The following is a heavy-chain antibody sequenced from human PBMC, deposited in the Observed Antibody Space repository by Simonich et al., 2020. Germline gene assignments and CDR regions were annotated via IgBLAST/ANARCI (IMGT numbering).Heavy chain of an antibody. CDR1: GFPFSSYE. Sequence: EVQLVESGGGLVQPGGSLRLSCAASGFPFSSYEMTWVRQAPGKGLEWVSYISSSGSTKYYADSVKGRFTISRDNAKNSLYLQMNSLRAEDTAVYYCARHYYGDYYFDYWGQGTLVTVSS. J-gene: IGHJ4*02. V-gene: IGHV3-48*03. D-gene: IGHD4-17*01. CDR3: ARHYYGDYYFDY. CDR2: ISSSGSTK.